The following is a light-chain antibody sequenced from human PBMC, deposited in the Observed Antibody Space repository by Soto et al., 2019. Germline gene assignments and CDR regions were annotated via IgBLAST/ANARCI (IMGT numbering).Light chain of an antibody. CDR1: QSISSY. Sequence: DIQMTQSPSSLSASVGDRVTITCRASQSISSYLNWYQQKPGKAPKILIYGASTLQGGVSSRFSGGGSGTDFTLTISSLQPEDFVTYYCQQSSSVPLTFGGGTKVDI. CDR3: QQSSSVPLT. V-gene: IGKV1-39*01. J-gene: IGKJ4*01. CDR2: GAS.